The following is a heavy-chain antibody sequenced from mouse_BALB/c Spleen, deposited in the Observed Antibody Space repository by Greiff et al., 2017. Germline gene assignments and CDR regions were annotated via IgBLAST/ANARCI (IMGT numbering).Heavy chain of an antibody. J-gene: IGHJ3*01. D-gene: IGHD1-2*01. CDR2: IYPYNGGT. V-gene: IGHV1S29*02. CDR1: GYTFTDYN. CDR3: APTATWFAY. Sequence: EVQLQQSGPELVKPGASVKISCKASGYTFTDYNMHWVKQSHGKSLEWIGYIYPYNGGTGYNQKFKSKATLTVDNSSSTAYMELRSLTSEDSAVYYCAPTATWFAYWGQGTLVTVSA.